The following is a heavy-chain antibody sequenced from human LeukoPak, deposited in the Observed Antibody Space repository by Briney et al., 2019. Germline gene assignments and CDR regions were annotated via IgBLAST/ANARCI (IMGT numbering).Heavy chain of an antibody. Sequence: SETLSLTCTLSGGSISTYYWSWIRQPPGKGLEWIGYIYYSGSTNNNPSLKSRVIISVDTSKNQFSLRLSSVTAADTAVYYCARHVHTTMVVSPFDHWGQGTLVTVSS. J-gene: IGHJ4*02. CDR3: ARHVHTTMVVSPFDH. V-gene: IGHV4-59*01. CDR1: GGSISTYY. CDR2: IYYSGST. D-gene: IGHD5-18*01.